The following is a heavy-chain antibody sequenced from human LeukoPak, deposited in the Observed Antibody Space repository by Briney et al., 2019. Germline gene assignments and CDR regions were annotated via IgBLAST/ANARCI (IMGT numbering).Heavy chain of an antibody. CDR1: GGSISSYY. J-gene: IGHJ4*02. D-gene: IGHD1-7*01. Sequence: SETLSLTCTVSGGSISSYYWSWIRQPPGKGPEWIGYIYYSGSTNYNPSLKSRVTISVDTSKNQFSLKLSSVTAADTAVYYCARSRTTFDYWGQGTLVTVSS. CDR3: ARSRTTFDY. CDR2: IYYSGST. V-gene: IGHV4-59*01.